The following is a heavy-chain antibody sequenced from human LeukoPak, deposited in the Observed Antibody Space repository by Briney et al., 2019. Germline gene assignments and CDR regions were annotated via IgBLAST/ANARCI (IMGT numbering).Heavy chain of an antibody. V-gene: IGHV4-30-4*08. CDR1: GVSISSGDYY. CDR3: ARVGSGWPQGMDV. D-gene: IGHD6-19*01. Sequence: SSETLSLTCTVSGVSISSGDYYWSWIRQPPGKGLEWIGYIYYSGSTYYNPSLKSRVTISVDKSKNQFSLKLSSVTAADTAVYYCARVGSGWPQGMDVWGQGTTVTVSS. CDR2: IYYSGST. J-gene: IGHJ6*02.